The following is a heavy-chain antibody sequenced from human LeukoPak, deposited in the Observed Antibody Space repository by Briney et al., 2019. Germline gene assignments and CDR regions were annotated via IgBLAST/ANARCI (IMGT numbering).Heavy chain of an antibody. CDR3: AKDDKDDNWNRPSATTLDYMDV. V-gene: IGHV3-30*02. CDR1: GFTFSSYG. J-gene: IGHJ6*03. Sequence: GGSLRLSCAASGFTFSSYGMHWVRQAPGKGLEWVAVIWYDGSNKYYADSVKGRFTISRDNSKNTLYLQMNSLRAEDTAVYYCAKDDKDDNWNRPSATTLDYMDVWGKGTTVTVSS. D-gene: IGHD1-20*01. CDR2: IWYDGSNK.